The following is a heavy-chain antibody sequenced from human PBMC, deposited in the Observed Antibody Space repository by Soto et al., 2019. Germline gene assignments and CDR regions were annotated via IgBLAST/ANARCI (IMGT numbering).Heavy chain of an antibody. D-gene: IGHD4-4*01. Sequence: ETLSLTCTVSGGSISSSSYYWGWIRQPPGKGLEWIGSIYYSGSTYYNPSLKSRVSISLDTSKNQFSLKLSSVTAADTAVYYCARVMTTIRYFDYWGQGTLVTVSS. CDR1: GGSISSSSYY. V-gene: IGHV4-39*07. J-gene: IGHJ4*02. CDR3: ARVMTTIRYFDY. CDR2: IYYSGST.